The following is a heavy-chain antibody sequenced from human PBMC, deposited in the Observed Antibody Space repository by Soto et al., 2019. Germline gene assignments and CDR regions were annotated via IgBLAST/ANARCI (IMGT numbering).Heavy chain of an antibody. Sequence: LRLSCAASGFTFSSYEMNWVRQAPGKGLEWVSYISSSGSTIYYADSVKGRFTISRDNAKNSLYLQMNSLRAEDTAVYYCATLLDTAMVDWGQGTLVTVSS. CDR3: ATLLDTAMVD. CDR2: ISSSGSTI. J-gene: IGHJ4*02. V-gene: IGHV3-48*03. CDR1: GFTFSSYE. D-gene: IGHD5-18*01.